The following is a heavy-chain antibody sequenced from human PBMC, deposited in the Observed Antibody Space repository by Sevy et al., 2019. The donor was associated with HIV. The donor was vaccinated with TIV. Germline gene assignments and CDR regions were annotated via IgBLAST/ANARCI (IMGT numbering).Heavy chain of an antibody. D-gene: IGHD2-15*01. Sequence: SETLSLTCSVPGGSISSGDYYWSWIRQRPGKGLEWIGYISYSGSTYYNASLKSRLAISLDTSKNQFSLKLTSVTAADTAVYYCATDNCSGGSCLDYWGQGTLVTVSS. J-gene: IGHJ4*02. CDR2: ISYSGST. V-gene: IGHV4-31*03. CDR3: ATDNCSGGSCLDY. CDR1: GGSISSGDYY.